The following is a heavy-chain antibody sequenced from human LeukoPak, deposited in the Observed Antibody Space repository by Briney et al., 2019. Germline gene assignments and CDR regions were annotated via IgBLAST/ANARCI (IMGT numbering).Heavy chain of an antibody. CDR1: GFTVSSNY. V-gene: IGHV3-66*01. Sequence: GGSLRLSCAASGFTVSSNYMSWVRQAPGKGLEWVSVIYSGGSTYYADSVKGRSTISRDNSKNTLYLQMNSLRAEDTAVYYCARSRLDYGSGSYSANWFDPWGQGTLVTVSS. CDR3: ARSRLDYGSGSYSANWFDP. CDR2: IYSGGST. J-gene: IGHJ5*02. D-gene: IGHD3-10*01.